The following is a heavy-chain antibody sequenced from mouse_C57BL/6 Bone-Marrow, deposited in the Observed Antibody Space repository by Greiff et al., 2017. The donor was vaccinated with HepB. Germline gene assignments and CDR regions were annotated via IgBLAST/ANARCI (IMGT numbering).Heavy chain of an antibody. V-gene: IGHV5-16*01. J-gene: IGHJ4*01. Sequence: EVQLQESEGGLVQPGSSMKLSCTASGFTFSDYYMAWVRQVPEKGLEWVANINYDGSSTYYLDSLKSRFIISRDNAKNILYLQMSSLKSEDTATYDCAREGACQGYAMDYWGQGTSVTVSS. D-gene: IGHD6-1*01. CDR3: AREGACQGYAMDY. CDR1: GFTFSDYY. CDR2: INYDGSST.